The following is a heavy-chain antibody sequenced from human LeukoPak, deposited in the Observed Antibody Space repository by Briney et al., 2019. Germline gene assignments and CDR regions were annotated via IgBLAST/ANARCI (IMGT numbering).Heavy chain of an antibody. Sequence: GASVKVSCKASGYTFTSYDINWVRQATGQGLEWMGWINPNSGGTNYQQKFQGRVTMTRDTSISTAYMELSRLRSDDTAVYYCARDSNWVPFDYWGQGTLVTVSS. D-gene: IGHD7-27*01. CDR2: INPNSGGT. J-gene: IGHJ4*02. CDR3: ARDSNWVPFDY. V-gene: IGHV1-2*02. CDR1: GYTFTSYD.